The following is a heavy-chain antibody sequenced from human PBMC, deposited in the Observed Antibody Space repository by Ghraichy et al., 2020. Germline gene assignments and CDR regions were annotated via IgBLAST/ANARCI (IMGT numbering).Heavy chain of an antibody. CDR2: IDGTSAYI. CDR1: RFTFSSYS. J-gene: IGHJ4*02. CDR3: ARDKLGYCTTTSCPHDY. Sequence: GESLNISCAASRFTFSSYSMNWVRQAPGKGLEWLSSIDGTSAYIYYADSVKGRFTISRDNAKNSLYLQMNNLRADDTAVYYCARDKLGYCTTTSCPHDYWGQGTLVTVSS. D-gene: IGHD2-2*01. V-gene: IGHV3-21*01.